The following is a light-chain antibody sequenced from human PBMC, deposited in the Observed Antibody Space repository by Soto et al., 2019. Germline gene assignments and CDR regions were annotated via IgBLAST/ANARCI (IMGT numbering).Light chain of an antibody. CDR1: QSVSSNY. J-gene: IGKJ1*01. V-gene: IGKV3-20*01. CDR2: GAS. Sequence: EIVLTQSPGTLSLSPGERATLSCRASQSVSSNYLDWYQQKRGQAPRLLIYGASSRATGIPTRFSGSGSGTDFTLTISRLEPEDFAVYYCQQYDTSTRTFGQGNKVEI. CDR3: QQYDTSTRT.